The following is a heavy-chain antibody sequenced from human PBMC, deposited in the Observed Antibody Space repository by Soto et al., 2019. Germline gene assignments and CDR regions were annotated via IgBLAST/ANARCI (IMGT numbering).Heavy chain of an antibody. Sequence: EALKLSCKGSVYSFSSYWIGWVRQMPGKGLEWMGIIYADNSDTRYIPSFQGQVTISVDKSTSSAYLQWSSLKASDTAMYYCARARLYCSGGTCYSTAAFDIWGQGTMVTVSS. J-gene: IGHJ3*02. CDR1: VYSFSSYW. CDR2: IYADNSDT. CDR3: ARARLYCSGGTCYSTAAFDI. V-gene: IGHV5-51*01. D-gene: IGHD2-15*01.